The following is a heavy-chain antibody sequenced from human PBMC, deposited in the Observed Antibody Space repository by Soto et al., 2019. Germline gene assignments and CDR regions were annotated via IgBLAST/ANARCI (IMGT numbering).Heavy chain of an antibody. CDR1: GGSFIGYY. J-gene: IGHJ4*02. D-gene: IGHD3-10*01. CDR2: INHSGST. Sequence: SETLSLTCAVYGGSFIGYYWSWIRQPTGKGLEWIGEINHSGSTNYNPSLKSRVTISVDTSKNQFSLKLSSVTAADTAVYYCARGPLRYYYGSGSYGHWGQGTLVTVSS. CDR3: ARGPLRYYYGSGSYGH. V-gene: IGHV4-34*01.